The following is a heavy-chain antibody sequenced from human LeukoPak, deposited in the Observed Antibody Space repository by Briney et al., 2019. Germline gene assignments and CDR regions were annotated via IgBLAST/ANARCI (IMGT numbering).Heavy chain of an antibody. CDR2: IYHSGST. CDR1: GGSISSGGYY. D-gene: IGHD1-7*01. J-gene: IGHJ6*03. Sequence: SETLSLTCTVSGGSISSGGYYWSWIRQPPGKGLEWIGYIYHSGSTYYNPSLKSRVTISVDRSKNQFSLKLSSVTAADTAVYYCASLNWNYPRVYYYYMDVWGKGTTVTVSS. V-gene: IGHV4-30-2*01. CDR3: ASLNWNYPRVYYYYMDV.